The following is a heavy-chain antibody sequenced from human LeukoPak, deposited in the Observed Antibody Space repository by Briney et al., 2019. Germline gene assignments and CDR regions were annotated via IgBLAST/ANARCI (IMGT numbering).Heavy chain of an antibody. CDR2: INPNSGGT. V-gene: IGHV1-2*02. Sequence: ASVKVSCKASGYTFTGYYMHWVRQAPGQGLEWMGWINPNSGGTNYAQKFQGRVTMTRDTSISTAYMELSRLRSDDTAVYYCARGYYYGSGSFDHWGQGTLVTVSS. CDR1: GYTFTGYY. CDR3: ARGYYYGSGSFDH. J-gene: IGHJ4*02. D-gene: IGHD3-10*01.